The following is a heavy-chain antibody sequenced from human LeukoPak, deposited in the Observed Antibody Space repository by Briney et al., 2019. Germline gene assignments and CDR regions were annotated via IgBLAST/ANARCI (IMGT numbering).Heavy chain of an antibody. D-gene: IGHD2-2*01. CDR1: GYTFTAYY. J-gene: IGHJ6*02. Sequence: ASVNVSCKASGYTFTAYYLQWVRLAPGQGLEWMGWINPKSGGTEYAQRFQGRVTMTRDTSTSTAYMELSRLRSDDTAVYYCARDHCSANSCYEDYYNGLDVWGQGTTVTVSS. CDR3: ARDHCSANSCYEDYYNGLDV. V-gene: IGHV1-2*02. CDR2: INPKSGGT.